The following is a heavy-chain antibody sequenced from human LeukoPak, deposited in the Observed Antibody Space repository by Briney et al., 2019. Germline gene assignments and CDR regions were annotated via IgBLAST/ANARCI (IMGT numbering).Heavy chain of an antibody. J-gene: IGHJ5*02. CDR3: TRALGWGIAAAGT. D-gene: IGHD6-13*01. CDR1: GFTFGDYA. V-gene: IGHV3-49*03. CDR2: IRSKTYGGTT. Sequence: GASLRLSCTASGFTFGDYAMSWFRQAPGKGLEWVGFIRSKTYGGTTEYAASVKGRFTISRDDSKSIAYLQMNRLKTEDTAVYYCTRALGWGIAAAGTWGQGTLVTVSS.